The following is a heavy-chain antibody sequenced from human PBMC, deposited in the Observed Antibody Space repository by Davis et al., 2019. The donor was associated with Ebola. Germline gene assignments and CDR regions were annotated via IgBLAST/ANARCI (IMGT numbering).Heavy chain of an antibody. J-gene: IGHJ6*02. D-gene: IGHD6-13*01. CDR1: GFTFSSYG. CDR3: ARRGRIAAAGYYYYYGMDV. Sequence: GGSLRLSCAASGFTFSSYGMHWVRQAPGKGLEWVAVISYDGSNKYYADSVKGRFTISRDNAKNSLYLQRISRRDEDTAVYYCARRGRIAAAGYYYYYGMDVWGQGTTVTVSS. V-gene: IGHV3-30*03. CDR2: ISYDGSNK.